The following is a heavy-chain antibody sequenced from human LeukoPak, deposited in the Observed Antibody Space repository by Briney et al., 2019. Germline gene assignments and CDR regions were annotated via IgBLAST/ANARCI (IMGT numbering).Heavy chain of an antibody. J-gene: IGHJ3*02. V-gene: IGHV4-39*07. CDR3: ARVGKIVGTSVVWAFDI. CDR1: GGSISSSSYF. CDR2: IYYSGST. D-gene: IGHD2-21*01. Sequence: SETLSLTCTVSGGSISSSSYFWGWIRQPPGKGLEWIGSIYYSGSTFYNPSLKSRVTLSLDTSKNQFSLEVTSVTAADTAVYYCARVGKIVGTSVVWAFDIWGQGTMVTVSS.